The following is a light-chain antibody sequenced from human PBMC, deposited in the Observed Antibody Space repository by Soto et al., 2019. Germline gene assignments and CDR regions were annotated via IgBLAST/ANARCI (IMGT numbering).Light chain of an antibody. Sequence: EIVMTQSPATLSVSPGERVTLSCRASQSVSSNLAWYQQKPGQAPRLLIYDASTRATGLPARFSGSGSGTEFTLTVSSLQSEDFAVYYCQQYKNWPLITFGQGTRLE. CDR2: DAS. V-gene: IGKV3-15*01. J-gene: IGKJ5*01. CDR1: QSVSSN. CDR3: QQYKNWPLIT.